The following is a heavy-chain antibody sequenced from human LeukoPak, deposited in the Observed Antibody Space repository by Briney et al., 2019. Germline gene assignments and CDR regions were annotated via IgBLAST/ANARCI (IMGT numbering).Heavy chain of an antibody. CDR3: ARNPYGEYSFHY. J-gene: IGHJ4*02. V-gene: IGHV3-30*04. CDR2: ISKDGGHK. Sequence: GGSLRLSCAASGFTFSDCAVHWVRQAPGKGLEWVAIISKDGGHKYYADSVQGRFTISRDNFNSALYLQMNTLRPDDTAVYYCARNPYGEYSFHYWGQGTLVTVSS. CDR1: GFTFSDCA. D-gene: IGHD4-17*01.